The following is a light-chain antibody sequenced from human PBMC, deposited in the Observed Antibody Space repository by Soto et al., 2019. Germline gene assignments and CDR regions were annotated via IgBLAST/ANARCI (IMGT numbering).Light chain of an antibody. CDR3: QQYNSHS. J-gene: IGKJ4*01. Sequence: DIQMTHSPSTLSASVGDTVTITFRASQNIFTWLAWYQHKPGKAPKLLMYDASILESGVPSRFSGSGSGTEITLTISSLQSDDFATYYCQQYNSHSFGGGTKVDIK. V-gene: IGKV1-5*01. CDR1: QNIFTW. CDR2: DAS.